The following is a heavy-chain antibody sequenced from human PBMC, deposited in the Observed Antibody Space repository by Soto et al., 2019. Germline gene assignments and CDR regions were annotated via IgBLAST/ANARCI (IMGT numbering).Heavy chain of an antibody. Sequence: KVSCKASGGTFSSYAISWVRQAPGQGLEWMGGIIPIFGTANYAQKFQGRVTITADESTSTAYMELSSLRSEDTAVYYCARARGYSYGYTAFDYWGQGTLVTVSS. CDR2: IIPIFGTA. CDR3: ARARGYSYGYTAFDY. V-gene: IGHV1-69*01. D-gene: IGHD5-18*01. J-gene: IGHJ4*02. CDR1: GGTFSSYA.